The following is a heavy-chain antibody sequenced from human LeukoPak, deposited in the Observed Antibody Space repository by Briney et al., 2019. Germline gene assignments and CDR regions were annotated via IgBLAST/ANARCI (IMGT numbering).Heavy chain of an antibody. V-gene: IGHV2-5*02. CDR3: AHQAVAGTLGY. CDR2: IYWDDDK. D-gene: IGHD6-19*01. CDR1: GFSLTTSGVG. J-gene: IGHJ4*02. Sequence: SGPTLVKPTQTLTLTCTFSGFSLTTSGVGVGWIRQPSGKALEWLALIYWDDDKGYSPSLKSRLTITKDTSKNQVVLTMTHMDPVDTDTYYCAHQAVAGTLGYWGQGTLVTVSS.